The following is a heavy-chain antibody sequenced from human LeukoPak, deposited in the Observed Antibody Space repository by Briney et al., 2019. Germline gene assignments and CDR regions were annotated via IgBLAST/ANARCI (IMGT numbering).Heavy chain of an antibody. Sequence: ASVTDSCKASGYTFTGYYMHWVRQAPGQGLEWMGWINPNSGGTNYAQKFQGRVTMTRDTSISTAYMELSRLRSDDTAVYYCARAIHEDYYDSSGSPYFDYWGQGTLVTVSS. CDR2: INPNSGGT. V-gene: IGHV1-2*02. D-gene: IGHD3-22*01. CDR1: GYTFTGYY. CDR3: ARAIHEDYYDSSGSPYFDY. J-gene: IGHJ4*02.